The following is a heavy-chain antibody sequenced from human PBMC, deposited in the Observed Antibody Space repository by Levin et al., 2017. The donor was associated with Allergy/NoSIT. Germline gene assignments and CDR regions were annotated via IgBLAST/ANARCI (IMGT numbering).Heavy chain of an antibody. V-gene: IGHV3-23*01. CDR2: IANSGSST. D-gene: IGHD6-19*01. CDR1: GFTFTNYA. CDR3: AKGRGWYVYFDY. Sequence: GGSLRLSCAASGFTFTNYAMSWVRQAPGKGLEWVSSIANSGSSTYYADSVKGRFTISRDSSKNTLYLQMNSLRVEDTALYYCAKGRGWYVYFDYWGQGSQVTVSS. J-gene: IGHJ4*02.